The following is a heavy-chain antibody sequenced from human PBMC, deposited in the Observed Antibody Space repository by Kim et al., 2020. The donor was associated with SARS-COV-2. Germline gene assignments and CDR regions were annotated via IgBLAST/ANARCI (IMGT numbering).Heavy chain of an antibody. CDR3: ARRLSNTSGWGSHYCDL. V-gene: IGHV4-34*01. CDR1: GGSFSGYY. J-gene: IGHJ4*02. D-gene: IGHD3-10*01. CDR2: INHSGRT. Sequence: SETLSLTCAVYGGSFSGYYWSWIRQPPGKGLEWIGEINHSGRTNYNPSLKSRVTISVDTSKNQFSLKLTSVTAADTAVYYCARRLSNTSGWGSHYCDLWGQRSLVTVSP.